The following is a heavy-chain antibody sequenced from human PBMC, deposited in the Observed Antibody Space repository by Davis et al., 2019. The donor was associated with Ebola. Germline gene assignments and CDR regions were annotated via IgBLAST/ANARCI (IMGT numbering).Heavy chain of an antibody. CDR1: GFIFSSYS. CDR3: AKGWNY. J-gene: IGHJ4*02. D-gene: IGHD3-3*01. Sequence: GESLKISCAASGFIFSSYSMNWVRQAPGKGLEWVAHISSSSSTVYYADTVKGRFTISRDNAKKSLYLQMNSLRDEDTAVYYCAKGWNYWGQGTLVTVSS. V-gene: IGHV3-48*02. CDR2: ISSSSSTV.